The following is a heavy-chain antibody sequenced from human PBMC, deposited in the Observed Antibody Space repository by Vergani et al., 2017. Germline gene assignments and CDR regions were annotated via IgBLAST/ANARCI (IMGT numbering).Heavy chain of an antibody. D-gene: IGHD1-7*01. CDR1: GGTFSSYA. Sequence: HVQLLQSGAEVKKPGSSVKVSCKASGGTFSSYAISWVRQAPGQGLEWMGGIIPIFGTANYAQKFQGSVTITADESTSTAYMELSSLRSEDTAVYYCARGWKYGQKRAYAFDIWGQGTMVTVSS. J-gene: IGHJ3*02. V-gene: IGHV1-69*01. CDR2: IIPIFGTA. CDR3: ARGWKYGQKRAYAFDI.